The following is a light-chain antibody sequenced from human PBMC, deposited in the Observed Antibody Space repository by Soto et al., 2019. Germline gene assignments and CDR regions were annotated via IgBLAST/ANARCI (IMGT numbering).Light chain of an antibody. CDR2: GAS. V-gene: IGKV3-15*01. CDR1: QSVSSN. J-gene: IGKJ2*01. Sequence: EIVMTQSPATLSVSPGERATLSCRASQSVSSNLAWYQQKPGQAPRLLIYGASTRATGIPARFSGSGSGTEFTLTISRLEPEDFAVYYCQQYFGSLYTFGQGTKLEIK. CDR3: QQYFGSLYT.